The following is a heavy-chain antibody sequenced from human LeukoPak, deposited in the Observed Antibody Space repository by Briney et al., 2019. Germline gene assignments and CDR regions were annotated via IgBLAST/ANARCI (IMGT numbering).Heavy chain of an antibody. D-gene: IGHD4-17*01. J-gene: IGHJ4*02. CDR3: AKEYGDYAY. CDR2: IWYDGSNK. CDR1: GFTFSSYG. Sequence: GRSLRLSCAASGFTFSSYGMHWVRQAPGKGLEWVAVIWYDGSNKYYADSVKGRFTISRDNSKNTLYLQMNSLRAEDTAVYYCAKEYGDYAYWGQGTLVTVSS. V-gene: IGHV3-33*06.